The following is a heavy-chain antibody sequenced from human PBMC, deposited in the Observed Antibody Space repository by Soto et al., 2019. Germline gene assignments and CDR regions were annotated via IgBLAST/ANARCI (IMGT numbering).Heavy chain of an antibody. CDR3: AKGSVLSPWDFQL. V-gene: IGHV3-23*01. CDR2: VGGNDPNS. D-gene: IGHD3-16*01. Sequence: EVQLLESGGGLVQPGGSLRLSCAVSGFTFSSYAMSWVRRAPGKGLEWVSAVGGNDPNSYYADSVKGRFTISRDISKNTLYLQMSSLRDEDTALYYCAKGSVLSPWDFQLRGRGTLVTVSS. J-gene: IGHJ2*01. CDR1: GFTFSSYA.